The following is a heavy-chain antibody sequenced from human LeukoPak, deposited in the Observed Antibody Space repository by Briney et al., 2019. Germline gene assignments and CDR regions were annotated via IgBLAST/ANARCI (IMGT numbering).Heavy chain of an antibody. D-gene: IGHD5-18*01. CDR1: GYTFTSFD. J-gene: IGHJ4*02. Sequence: GASVKVSCKASGYTFTSFDINWVRQATGQGPEWMGWMNPSSGDTGYAQKFQGRVTFTRDTSTNTAYMELSSLTSEDTAVYYCATPTMRGPSYGYVRLLNWGQRSLVTVSS. CDR3: ATPTMRGPSYGYVRLLN. CDR2: MNPSSGDT. V-gene: IGHV1-8*03.